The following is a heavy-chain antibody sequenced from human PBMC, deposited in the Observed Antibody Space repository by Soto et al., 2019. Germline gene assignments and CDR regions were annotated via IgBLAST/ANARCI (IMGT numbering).Heavy chain of an antibody. J-gene: IGHJ6*04. CDR3: GRIKGYLPQQEV. D-gene: IGHD6-13*01. V-gene: IGHV4-59*08. Sequence: PSETLSLTCTVSGGSISSYYWTWIRQPPGKGLEWIGYIYYSGSTNYNPSLKSRVTISVATSKTQFSLKLSSVTAADTAVYYCGRIKGYLPQQEVWGKGTTVTVSS. CDR2: IYYSGST. CDR1: GGSISSYY.